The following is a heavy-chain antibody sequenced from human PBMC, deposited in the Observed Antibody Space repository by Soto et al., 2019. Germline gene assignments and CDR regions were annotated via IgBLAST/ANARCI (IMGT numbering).Heavy chain of an antibody. J-gene: IGHJ5*02. V-gene: IGHV2-5*02. CDR3: ARSTITLTWWFDP. CDR2: IYWDDDK. Sequence: QITFKDSGPTLVKPTQTLTLTCTFSGFSLTTSGVGVGWIRQPPGKALEWLALIYWDDDKRYSQSLNRRLTIAKDTSKNQVALTMNNIDTEDTAKYFCARSTITLTWWFDPWGQRTLVNVST. CDR1: GFSLTTSGVG. D-gene: IGHD3-16*01.